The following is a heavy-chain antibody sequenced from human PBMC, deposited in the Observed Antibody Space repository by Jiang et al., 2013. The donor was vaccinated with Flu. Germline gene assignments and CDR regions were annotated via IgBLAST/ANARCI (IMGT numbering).Heavy chain of an antibody. CDR3: AGDSDSGRDWAFDL. CDR2: LLQSGP. Sequence: ELLKPSETLSLTCTVSGGSIITYYWSWIRHAPREGTGVDCIYLLQSGPPLQPLLKSRVTISVDTSKNQLSLQLNSVTAADTAVYYCAGDSDSGRDWAFDLWGPGTMVTVSS. V-gene: IGHV4-59*01. J-gene: IGHJ3*01. CDR1: GGSIITYY. D-gene: IGHD3/OR15-3a*01.